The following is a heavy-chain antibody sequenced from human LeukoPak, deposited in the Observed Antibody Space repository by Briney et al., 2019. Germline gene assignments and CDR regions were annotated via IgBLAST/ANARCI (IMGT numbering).Heavy chain of an antibody. CDR3: ARGIASSRSVAIDL. D-gene: IGHD6-13*01. V-gene: IGHV3-74*01. CDR1: DFTFSSHW. Sequence: PGRSLRLSCAASDFTFSSHWMYWVRQAPGKGLVWVARLSGDGTTTRHADSVKGRFTISRDNAKNTLYLQMNSLRVEDTALYYCARGIASSRSVAIDLWGQGTLVAVSS. J-gene: IGHJ4*02. CDR2: LSGDGTTT.